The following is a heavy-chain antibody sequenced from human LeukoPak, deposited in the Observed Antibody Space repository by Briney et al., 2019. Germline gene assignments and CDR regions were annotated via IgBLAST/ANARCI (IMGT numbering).Heavy chain of an antibody. Sequence: PGASLRLSCAASGFSFSGYAMSWVRQAPEKGLEWVSHIGTTDGSTFYADSVKGRFTISRDNSKNTLYLQMNSLRAEDTAVYLCARKHLQTPFVFLDVWGQGTTVTVPS. V-gene: IGHV3-23*01. CDR2: IGTTDGST. J-gene: IGHJ6*02. CDR3: ARKHLQTPFVFLDV. CDR1: GFSFSGYA. D-gene: IGHD2/OR15-2a*01.